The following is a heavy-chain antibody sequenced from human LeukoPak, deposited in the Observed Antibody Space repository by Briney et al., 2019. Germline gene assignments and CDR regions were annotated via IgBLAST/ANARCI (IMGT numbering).Heavy chain of an antibody. CDR1: GDTFTSYD. D-gene: IGHD3-3*01. J-gene: IGHJ5*02. Sequence: ASVKVSCKASGDTFTSYDINWVRQATGQGLEWMGWMNPDSGNIGYAQKFQGRITMTRNTSISTAYMELSSLRSEDTAVYYCARRLLEVDFWSGAHSSGVPENWFDPWGQGTLVTVSS. CDR3: ARRLLEVDFWSGAHSSGVPENWFDP. V-gene: IGHV1-8*01. CDR2: MNPDSGNI.